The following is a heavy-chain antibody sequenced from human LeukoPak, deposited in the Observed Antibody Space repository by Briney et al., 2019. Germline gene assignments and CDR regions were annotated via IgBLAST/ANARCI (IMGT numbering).Heavy chain of an antibody. Sequence: SQTLSLTCTVSGGSISSGGHYWSWIRQHPGKGLEWNGYIYYSGSTYYNPSLKSRVTISVDTSKNQFSLKLSSVTAADTAVYYCARDSTGTSPIGYYGMDVWGQGTTVTVSS. CDR3: ARDSTGTSPIGYYGMDV. CDR2: IYYSGST. CDR1: GGSISSGGHY. V-gene: IGHV4-31*03. J-gene: IGHJ6*02. D-gene: IGHD1-7*01.